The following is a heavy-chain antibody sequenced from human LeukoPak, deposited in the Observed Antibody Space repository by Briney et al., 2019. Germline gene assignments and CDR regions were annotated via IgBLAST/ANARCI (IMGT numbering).Heavy chain of an antibody. V-gene: IGHV3-23*01. CDR3: ARGRYYYESNGYYPFDY. CDR1: GITFSSYA. D-gene: IGHD3-22*01. CDR2: ISGSGGST. Sequence: AGGSLRLSCAASGITFSSYAMSWVRQAPGKGLEWVTAISGSGGSTYYADSVKGRFTISRDNAKNSLYLQMNSLRAEDTAIYYCARGRYYYESNGYYPFDYWGQGTLVTVSS. J-gene: IGHJ4*02.